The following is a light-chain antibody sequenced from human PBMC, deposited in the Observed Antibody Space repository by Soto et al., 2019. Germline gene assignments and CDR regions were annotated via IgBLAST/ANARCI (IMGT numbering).Light chain of an antibody. CDR2: AAS. Sequence: DIQMTQSPSSLSASVGDRVTITCRASQTIGSYLNWYQHQPGRATKLLIYAASSLRSGVPSRFSGSGSGTAFTLTISSLQPEDFATYYCQQNYSTPQTFGPGTKVEI. CDR1: QTIGSY. V-gene: IGKV1-39*01. J-gene: IGKJ1*01. CDR3: QQNYSTPQT.